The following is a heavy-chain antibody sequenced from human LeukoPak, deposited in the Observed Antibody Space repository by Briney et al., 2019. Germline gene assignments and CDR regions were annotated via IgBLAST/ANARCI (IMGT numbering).Heavy chain of an antibody. J-gene: IGHJ4*02. CDR2: IIPIFGTA. CDR1: GGTFISYA. V-gene: IGHV1-69*13. Sequence: GASVKVSCKASGGTFISYAISWVRQAPGQGLEWMGGIIPIFGTANYAQKFQGRVTITADESTSTAYMELSSLRSEDTAVYYCAREGYSSSPTPLDYWGQGTLVTVSS. D-gene: IGHD6-6*01. CDR3: AREGYSSSPTPLDY.